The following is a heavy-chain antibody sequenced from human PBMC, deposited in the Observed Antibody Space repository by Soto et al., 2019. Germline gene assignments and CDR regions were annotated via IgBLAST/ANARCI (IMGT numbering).Heavy chain of an antibody. D-gene: IGHD3-3*01. J-gene: IGHJ4*02. CDR2: IIPIFGTA. CDR1: GGTFSSYA. V-gene: IGHV1-69*13. Sequence: GASVKVSCKASGGTFSSYAISWVRQAPGQGLEWMGGIIPIFGTANYAQKFQGRVTITADESTSTAYMELSSLRSEDTAAYYCARGECWSGYYHYFDYWGQGTLVTVSS. CDR3: ARGECWSGYYHYFDY.